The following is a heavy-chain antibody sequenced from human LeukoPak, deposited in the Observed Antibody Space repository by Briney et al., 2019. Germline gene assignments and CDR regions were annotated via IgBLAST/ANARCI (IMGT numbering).Heavy chain of an antibody. Sequence: SETLSLTCTVSGGSISSYYWSWIRQPPGKGLEWIGYIYYSGSTNYNPSLKSRVTISVDTSKNQFSLKLSSVTAADTAVYYCARGFWDSASYLGMDVWGQGTTLTVSS. J-gene: IGHJ6*02. CDR2: IYYSGST. CDR3: ARGFWDSASYLGMDV. D-gene: IGHD1-26*01. V-gene: IGHV4-59*01. CDR1: GGSISSYY.